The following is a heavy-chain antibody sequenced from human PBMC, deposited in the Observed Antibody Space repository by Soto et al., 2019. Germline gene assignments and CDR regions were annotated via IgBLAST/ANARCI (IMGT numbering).Heavy chain of an antibody. D-gene: IGHD4-17*01. CDR3: ARTLFGDYVRRDLDY. Sequence: GGSLRLSCAASGFTFSDYYMSWIRQAPGKGLEWVSYISSSSSYTNYADSVKGRFTISRGNAKNSLYLQMNSLSDEDPAVYYCARTLFGDYVRRDLDYWGQGTLVTVSS. V-gene: IGHV3-11*06. J-gene: IGHJ4*02. CDR2: ISSSSSYT. CDR1: GFTFSDYY.